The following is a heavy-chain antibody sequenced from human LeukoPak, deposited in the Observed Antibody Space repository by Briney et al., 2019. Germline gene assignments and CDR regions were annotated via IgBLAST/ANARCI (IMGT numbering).Heavy chain of an antibody. J-gene: IGHJ4*02. CDR2: MYYSEST. D-gene: IGHD3-22*01. V-gene: IGHV4-59*08. CDR1: VGSISSYY. CDR3: ARSQHSSGYPYYFDY. Sequence: PSETLFLTCTVSVGSISSYYGSWVRQPPGKGLEWIGYMYYSESTNYNPSTKSRDTRSVAASKSPCSLKLSSVTAADTAVYYCARSQHSSGYPYYFDYWGQGTLVTVS.